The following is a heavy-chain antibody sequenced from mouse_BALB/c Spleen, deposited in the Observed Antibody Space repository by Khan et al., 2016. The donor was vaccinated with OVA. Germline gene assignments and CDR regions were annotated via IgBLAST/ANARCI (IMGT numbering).Heavy chain of an antibody. J-gene: IGHJ2*01. Sequence: EVELVESGGGLVQPGGSRKLSCAASGFTFSRFGMHWVRQAPEKGLEWVAYISSGSSTIYYADTVKGRFPISRDNPTNTLFLQMTSLRSEDKAMNYCARDANFDYWGQGTTLTVSA. CDR3: ARDANFDY. V-gene: IGHV5-17*02. CDR2: ISSGSSTI. CDR1: GFTFSRFG.